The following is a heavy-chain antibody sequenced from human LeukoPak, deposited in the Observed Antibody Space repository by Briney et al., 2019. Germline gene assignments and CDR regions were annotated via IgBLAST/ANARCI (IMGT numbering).Heavy chain of an antibody. Sequence: GGSLRLSCAAPGFTFSSYAMSWVRQAPGKGLEWVSAISGSGGSTYYADPVKGRFTISRDNSKNTLYLQMNSLRAEDTAVYYCAKAGTMVRGVILRFDYWGQGTLVTVSS. CDR2: ISGSGGST. CDR3: AKAGTMVRGVILRFDY. D-gene: IGHD3-10*01. J-gene: IGHJ4*02. V-gene: IGHV3-23*01. CDR1: GFTFSSYA.